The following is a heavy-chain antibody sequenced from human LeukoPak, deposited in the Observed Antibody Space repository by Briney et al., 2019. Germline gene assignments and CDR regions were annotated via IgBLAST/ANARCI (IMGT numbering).Heavy chain of an antibody. J-gene: IGHJ6*02. CDR1: GGTFSSYA. D-gene: IGHD2-21*02. V-gene: IGHV1-69*04. CDR2: IIPILGIA. CDR3: ARDWNVVVTHYYYGMDV. Sequence: ASVRVSCKASGGTFSSYAISWVRQAPGQGLEWMGRIIPILGIANYAQKFQGRVTITADKSTSTAYMELSSLRSEDTAVYYCARDWNVVVTHYYYGMDVWGQGTTVTVSS.